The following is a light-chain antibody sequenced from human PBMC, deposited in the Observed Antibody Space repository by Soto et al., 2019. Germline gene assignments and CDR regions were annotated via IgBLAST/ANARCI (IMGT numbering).Light chain of an antibody. V-gene: IGKV3-20*01. J-gene: IGKJ2*01. Sequence: ESMLTQSPGTLSLSPGERATLSCRASQSVSTRYLAWYQQKPGQAPRLIIYGASIRATGIPDRFSCSGSGTDLTLTISILEPEDFAVYYCHQFGSSPPAFTFGQGTKLEI. CDR1: QSVSTRY. CDR2: GAS. CDR3: HQFGSSPPAFT.